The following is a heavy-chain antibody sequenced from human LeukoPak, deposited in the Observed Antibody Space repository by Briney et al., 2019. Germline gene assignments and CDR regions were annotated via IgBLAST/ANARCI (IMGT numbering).Heavy chain of an antibody. D-gene: IGHD3-22*01. CDR2: IYYTGST. J-gene: IGHJ4*02. Sequence: PSETLSLTCTVSGGSINSYYWSWIRQPPGKGLEWIGYIYYTGSTNYNPSLKSRVTISVDTSKNQFSLKLSSVTAADTAVYYCARGRDFYDSSGAFDYWGQGTLVTVSS. V-gene: IGHV4-59*01. CDR3: ARGRDFYDSSGAFDY. CDR1: GGSINSYY.